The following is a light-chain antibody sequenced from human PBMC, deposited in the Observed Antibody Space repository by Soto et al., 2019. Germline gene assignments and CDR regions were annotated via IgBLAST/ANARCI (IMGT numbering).Light chain of an antibody. J-gene: IGLJ3*02. CDR2: EDT. CDR3: SSYAGSNNWAV. V-gene: IGLV2-8*01. CDR1: SSDVGGYNY. Sequence: QSALTQPPSASGSPGQSVTISCTGTSSDVGGYNYVSWYLQHPGKAPKLIIYEDTKRPSGVPDRFTGSKSGNTASLTVSGLQAEDEADYYCSSYAGSNNWAVFGGGTKLTVL.